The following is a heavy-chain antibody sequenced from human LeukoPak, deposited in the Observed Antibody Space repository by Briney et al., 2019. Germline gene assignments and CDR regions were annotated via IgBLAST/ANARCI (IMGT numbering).Heavy chain of an antibody. CDR2: ISSSSSYI. V-gene: IGHV3-21*01. J-gene: IGHJ4*02. D-gene: IGHD6-13*01. CDR3: ARDLEFGSAAGTPN. CDR1: GFTFSSYS. Sequence: GGSLRLSCAASGFTFSSYSMNWVRQAPGKGLEWVSSISSSSSYIYYADSVKGRFTISRDNAKNSLYLQMNSLRAEDTAVYYCARDLEFGSAAGTPNWGQGTLVTVSS.